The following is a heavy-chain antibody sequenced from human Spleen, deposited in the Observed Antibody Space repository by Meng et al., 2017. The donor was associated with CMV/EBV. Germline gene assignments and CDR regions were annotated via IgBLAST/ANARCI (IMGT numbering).Heavy chain of an antibody. D-gene: IGHD2-2*01. CDR1: GFTFSDSA. CDR3: VRYCSSTRCGKRGRAYYYGMDV. V-gene: IGHV3-73*01. J-gene: IGHJ6*02. CDR2: IRSKANNYAT. Sequence: GESLKISCVTSGFTFSDSAMNWVRQASGKGLEWVGRIRSKANNYATAYAASVKGRFTISRDDSKNTAYLQMNSLKTEDTAVYYCVRYCSSTRCGKRGRAYYYGMDVWGQGTTVTVSS.